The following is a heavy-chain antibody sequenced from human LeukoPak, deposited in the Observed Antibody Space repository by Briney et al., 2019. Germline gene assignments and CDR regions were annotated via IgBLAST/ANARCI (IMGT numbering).Heavy chain of an antibody. J-gene: IGHJ6*02. D-gene: IGHD2-15*01. CDR2: IYPGDSDT. CDR3: ARLVVAATLDYYYGMDV. CDR1: GYSFTSYW. V-gene: IGHV5-51*01. Sequence: GESLKISCKGSGYSFTSYWIGWVRQLPGKGLEWMGIIYPGDSDTRYSPSFQGQVTISADKSISTAYLQWSSLKASDTAMYYCARLVVAATLDYYYGMDVWDQGTTVTVSS.